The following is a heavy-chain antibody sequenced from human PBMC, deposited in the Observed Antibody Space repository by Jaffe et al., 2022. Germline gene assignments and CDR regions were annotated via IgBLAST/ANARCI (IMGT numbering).Heavy chain of an antibody. J-gene: IGHJ4*02. CDR2: IRSKAYGGTT. CDR3: TRKMYYYGSGPDY. V-gene: IGHV3-49*03. D-gene: IGHD3-10*01. CDR1: GFTFGDYA. Sequence: EVQLVESGGGLVQPGRSLRLSCTASGFTFGDYAMSWFRQAPGKGLEWVGFIRSKAYGGTTEYAASVKGRFTISRDDSKSIAYLQMNSLKTEDTAVYYCTRKMYYYGSGPDYWGQGTLVTVSS.